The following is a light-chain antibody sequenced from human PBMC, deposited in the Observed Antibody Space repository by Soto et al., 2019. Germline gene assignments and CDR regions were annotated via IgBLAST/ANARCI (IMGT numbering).Light chain of an antibody. CDR3: GTWDTTLRVEV. CDR1: SSNIGNGF. Sequence: QSALTQPPSVSAAPGQRVTISCSGSSSNIGNGFISWYQQFPETAPKLLIYEDYKRPSGIPDRFSASKSDTSATLVITGLQPGDEADYYCGTWDTTLRVEVFGTGTKLTVL. J-gene: IGLJ1*01. V-gene: IGLV1-51*02. CDR2: EDY.